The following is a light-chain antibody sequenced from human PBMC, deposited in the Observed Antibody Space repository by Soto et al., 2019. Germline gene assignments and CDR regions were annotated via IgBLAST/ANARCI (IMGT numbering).Light chain of an antibody. CDR1: QTISSW. J-gene: IGKJ1*01. CDR3: QQYNNWPWT. CDR2: KAS. V-gene: IGKV1-5*03. Sequence: DIQMNQSPSTLSGSVGDRVTITCRASQTISSWLAWYQQKPGKAPKLLIYKASTLKSGVPSRFSGSGSGTEFTLTISSLQSEDFAVYYCQQYNNWPWTFGQGTKVDIK.